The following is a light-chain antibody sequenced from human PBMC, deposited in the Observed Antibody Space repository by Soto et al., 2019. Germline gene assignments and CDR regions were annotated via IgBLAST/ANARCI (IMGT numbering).Light chain of an antibody. V-gene: IGKV1-9*01. Sequence: DIQLTQSPSFLSASLGDRVTITCRASQGISSYLAWYQQKPGKAPKLLIYAASTLQSGVPSRFSGSGSGTEFTLTIRSLQPEDFATYYCQQFNNYPRTFGQGTKVEIK. CDR1: QGISSY. J-gene: IGKJ1*01. CDR3: QQFNNYPRT. CDR2: AAS.